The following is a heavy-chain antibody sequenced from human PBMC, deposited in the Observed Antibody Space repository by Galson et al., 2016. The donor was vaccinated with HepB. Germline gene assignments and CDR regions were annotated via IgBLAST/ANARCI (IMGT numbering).Heavy chain of an antibody. V-gene: IGHV3-33*01. J-gene: IGHJ6*02. CDR2: IWYDGSNK. CDR1: GFSFSSYG. D-gene: IGHD3-3*01. Sequence: SLRLSCAASGFSFSSYGMHWVRQAPGKGLEWMAGIWYDGSNKYYADSVKGRFTISRDNSKNTLYLQMNSLKTEDTAVYFCARVRWDFWSGLHGMDVWGQGTTVTISS. CDR3: ARVRWDFWSGLHGMDV.